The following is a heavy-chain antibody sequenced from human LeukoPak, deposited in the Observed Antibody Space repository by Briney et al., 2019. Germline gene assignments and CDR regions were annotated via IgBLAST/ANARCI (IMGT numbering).Heavy chain of an antibody. D-gene: IGHD1-7*01. J-gene: IGHJ4*02. V-gene: IGHV1-3*01. CDR1: GYTFTSYA. CDR3: ARDTSVLELRKYYFDY. Sequence: EASVTVSCTASGYTFTSYAMHWVRQAPGQRLEWMGWINAGNGNTKYSQKFQGRVTITRDTSASTAYMELSSLRSEDTAVYYCARDTSVLELRKYYFDYWGQGTLVTVSS. CDR2: INAGNGNT.